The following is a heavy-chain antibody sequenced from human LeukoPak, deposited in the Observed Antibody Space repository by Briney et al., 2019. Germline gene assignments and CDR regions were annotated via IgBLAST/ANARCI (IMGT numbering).Heavy chain of an antibody. CDR1: GFTFSSYG. D-gene: IGHD6-19*01. CDR3: AKDAAGTLGVVDY. CDR2: ISYDGSNK. Sequence: GGSLRLSCAASGFTFSSYGMHWVRQAPGKGLEWVAVISYDGSNKYYADSVKGRFTISRDNSKNTLYLQMNSLRAEDTAVYYCAKDAAGTLGVVDYWGQGTLVTVSS. J-gene: IGHJ4*02. V-gene: IGHV3-30*18.